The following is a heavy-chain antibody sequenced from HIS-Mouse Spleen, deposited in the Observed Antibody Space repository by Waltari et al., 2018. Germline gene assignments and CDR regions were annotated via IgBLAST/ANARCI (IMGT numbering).Heavy chain of an antibody. D-gene: IGHD6-13*01. CDR1: GGSIRRSSYH. CDR3: AREIPYSSSWYDWYFDL. J-gene: IGHJ2*01. CDR2: IYYSGST. Sequence: QLQLQESGPGLVKPSETLSLTCTVSGGSIRRSSYHWGWLRQPPGKGLEWIGSIYYSGSTYYNPSLKSRVTISVDTSKNQFSLKLSSVTAADTAVYYCAREIPYSSSWYDWYFDLWGRGTLVTVSS. V-gene: IGHV4-39*07.